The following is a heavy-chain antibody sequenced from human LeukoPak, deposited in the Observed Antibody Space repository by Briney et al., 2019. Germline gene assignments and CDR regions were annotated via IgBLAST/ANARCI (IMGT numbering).Heavy chain of an antibody. V-gene: IGHV3-48*03. CDR3: ARDRLRGRYNSNDVDY. CDR1: GFTFSSYE. CDR2: ISSSGSTI. D-gene: IGHD1-20*01. Sequence: GGSLRLSCAASGFTFSSYEMNWVRQAPGKGLEWVSYISSSGSTIYYADSVKGRFTISRDNAKNSLYLQMNSLRAEDTAVYYCARDRLRGRYNSNDVDYWGQGTLVTVSS. J-gene: IGHJ4*02.